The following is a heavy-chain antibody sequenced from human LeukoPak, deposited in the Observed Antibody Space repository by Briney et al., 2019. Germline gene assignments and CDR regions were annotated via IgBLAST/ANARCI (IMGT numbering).Heavy chain of an antibody. V-gene: IGHV3-74*01. CDR2: IKSDGST. J-gene: IGHJ1*01. D-gene: IGHD3-3*01. Sequence: GRSLRLSCAASGFTFSTYWMHWVRQAAGKGLVCVSRIKSDGSTNYADSVKGRFTISRDHAKNTLSLQTNSLRPEDTGVYYCARAPSEIGGYYPEYFRHWGQGTLVTVSS. CDR1: GFTFSTYW. CDR3: ARAPSEIGGYYPEYFRH.